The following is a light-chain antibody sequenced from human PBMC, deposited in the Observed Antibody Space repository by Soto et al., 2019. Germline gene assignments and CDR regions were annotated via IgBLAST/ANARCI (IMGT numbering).Light chain of an antibody. CDR1: QSIRNW. Sequence: DIQMTQSPSTLSASVGDRVTITCRASQSIRNWLAWYQQKPGKAPNLLIYDASTLESGVPSRLSGSGSGTEFNFTISSLQPDDFASYYCQQYKSYSTFGQGTKLEI. J-gene: IGKJ2*01. CDR2: DAS. CDR3: QQYKSYST. V-gene: IGKV1-5*01.